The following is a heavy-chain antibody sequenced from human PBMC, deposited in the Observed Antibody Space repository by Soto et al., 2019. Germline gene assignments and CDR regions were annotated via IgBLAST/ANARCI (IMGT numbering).Heavy chain of an antibody. J-gene: IGHJ4*02. D-gene: IGHD6-13*01. CDR1: GGSISSYY. CDR2: IYYSGST. V-gene: IGHV4-59*01. CDR3: ARWPAADPINPFDY. Sequence: QVQLQESGPGLVKPSETLSLTCTVSGGSISSYYWSWIRQPPGKGLEWIGYIYYSGSTNYNPSLKSRVTISVDTSKNQFSLKLSSVTAADTAVYYCARWPAADPINPFDYWGQGTLVTVSS.